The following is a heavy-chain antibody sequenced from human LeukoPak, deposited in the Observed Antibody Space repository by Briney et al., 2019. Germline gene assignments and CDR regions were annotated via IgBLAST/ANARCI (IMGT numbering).Heavy chain of an antibody. Sequence: ASVKVSCTASGYTFTGFYMPWVRQAPGQGLEWMGWINPNSGGTNYAQKSQGRVTMTRDTSISTAYMELSRLRSDDTAVYYCARDNYGSNYYYYYGMDVWGQGTTVTVSS. J-gene: IGHJ6*02. V-gene: IGHV1-2*02. CDR1: GYTFTGFY. CDR2: INPNSGGT. D-gene: IGHD4-11*01. CDR3: ARDNYGSNYYYYYGMDV.